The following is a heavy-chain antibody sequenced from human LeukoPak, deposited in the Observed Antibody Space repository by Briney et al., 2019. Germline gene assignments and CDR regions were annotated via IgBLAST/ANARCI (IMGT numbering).Heavy chain of an antibody. CDR2: ISAYNGKT. CDR3: ARFPNSNDILPFYY. V-gene: IGHV1-18*04. D-gene: IGHD1-1*01. Sequence: ASVKVSCKASGYTFTRYGMSWVRQAPGQGVEWMGWISAYNGKTNYAKKLQGRVTMTTNTSTSTAYMELRSLRSDDTSVYYCARFPNSNDILPFYYSGQGTLGTVSS. CDR1: GYTFTRYG. J-gene: IGHJ4*02.